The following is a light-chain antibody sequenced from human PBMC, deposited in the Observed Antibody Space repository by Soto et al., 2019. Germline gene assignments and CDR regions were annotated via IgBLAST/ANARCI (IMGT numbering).Light chain of an antibody. V-gene: IGKV1-9*01. Sequence: DIQLTQSPSFLSASVGDRVTITCRASQGISSYLAWYQQKPGKAPKLLIYAASTLQSGVPSRFNGSGSGTEFTLTISSLQPEDFATYYGQQLNSYPLTFGGGTKVEIK. J-gene: IGKJ4*01. CDR3: QQLNSYPLT. CDR2: AAS. CDR1: QGISSY.